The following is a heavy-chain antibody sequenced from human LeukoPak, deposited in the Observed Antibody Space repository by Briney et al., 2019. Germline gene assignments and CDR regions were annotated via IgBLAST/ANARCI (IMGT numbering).Heavy chain of an antibody. J-gene: IGHJ4*02. D-gene: IGHD1-1*01. CDR2: ISGGGDYT. Sequence: GGSLRLSCAASGFTFRSYAMSWVRQAPGKGLQWISAISGGGDYTYYADSVRGRFTISRDNSKNTLYLQMNSLRAEDTALYYCAKDHREARYNWNDDFFDYWGQGTLVTVSS. CDR3: AKDHREARYNWNDDFFDY. V-gene: IGHV3-23*01. CDR1: GFTFRSYA.